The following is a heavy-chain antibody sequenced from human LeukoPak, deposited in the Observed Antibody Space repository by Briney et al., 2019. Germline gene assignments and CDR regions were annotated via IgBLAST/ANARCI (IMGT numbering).Heavy chain of an antibody. J-gene: IGHJ4*02. CDR2: INPSGGST. Sequence: ASVKVSCKASGYTFTSYYMHWVRQAPGQGLEWMGIINPSGGSTSYAQKFQGRATMTRDTSTSTVYMELSSLRSEDTAVYYCARGNINDYGDSSALDYWGQGTLVTVSS. CDR3: ARGNINDYGDSSALDY. V-gene: IGHV1-46*01. CDR1: GYTFTSYY. D-gene: IGHD4-17*01.